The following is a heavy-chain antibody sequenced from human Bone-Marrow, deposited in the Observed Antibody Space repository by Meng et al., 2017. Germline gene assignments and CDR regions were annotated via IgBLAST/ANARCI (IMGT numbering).Heavy chain of an antibody. D-gene: IGHD2-15*01. V-gene: IGHV3-21*04. Sequence: GESLKISCAASGFTFSSYAMHWVRQAPGKGLEWVSSISSSSSYIYYADSVKGRFTISRDNAKNSLYLQMNSLRAEDTAVYYCARVRGREKRYCSGGSCYFNWFDPWGQGTLVTVSS. CDR3: ARVRGREKRYCSGGSCYFNWFDP. J-gene: IGHJ5*02. CDR1: GFTFSSYA. CDR2: ISSSSSYI.